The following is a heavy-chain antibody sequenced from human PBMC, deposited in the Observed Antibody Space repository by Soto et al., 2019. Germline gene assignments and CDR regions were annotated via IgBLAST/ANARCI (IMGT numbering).Heavy chain of an antibody. CDR3: ARRGCDGFDI. CDR1: GFTFSSYG. J-gene: IGHJ3*02. V-gene: IGHV3-30*03. Sequence: QVQLVESGGGVVQPGRSLRLSCAASGFTFSSYGMHWVRQAPGKGLEWVAVISDDGSSTYYADSVKGRFTISRDNSKNTLSLQMNSLRAEGTAVEYCARRGCDGFDIWGQGTMVNVSS. CDR2: ISDDGSST.